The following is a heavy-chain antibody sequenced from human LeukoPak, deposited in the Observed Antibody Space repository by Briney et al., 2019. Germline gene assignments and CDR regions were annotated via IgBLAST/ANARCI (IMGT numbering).Heavy chain of an antibody. D-gene: IGHD3-3*01. CDR3: AKAGPGLRFLEWLLSFDY. CDR2: ISGSGGST. J-gene: IGHJ4*02. V-gene: IGHV3-23*01. CDR1: GFTFSSYA. Sequence: GGSLRLSGAASGFTFSSYAMSWVRQAPGKGLEWVSAISGSGGSTYYADSVKGRFTISRDNSKNTLYLQMNSLRAEDTAVYYCAKAGPGLRFLEWLLSFDYWGQGTLVTVSS.